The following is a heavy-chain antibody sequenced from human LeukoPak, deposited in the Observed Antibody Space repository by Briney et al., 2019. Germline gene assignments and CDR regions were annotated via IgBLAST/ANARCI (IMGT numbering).Heavy chain of an antibody. Sequence: GASVKVSCKASGYTFTGYYMHWVRQAPGQGLEWMGWINPNSGGTNYAQKFQGWVTMTRDTSISTAYMELSRLRSDDTAVYYCARGLLWFGELSFDYWGQGTLVTVSS. CDR1: GYTFTGYY. CDR2: INPNSGGT. D-gene: IGHD3-10*01. CDR3: ARGLLWFGELSFDY. J-gene: IGHJ4*02. V-gene: IGHV1-2*04.